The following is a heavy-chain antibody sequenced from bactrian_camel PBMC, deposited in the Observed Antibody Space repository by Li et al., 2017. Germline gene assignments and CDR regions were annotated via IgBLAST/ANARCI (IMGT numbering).Heavy chain of an antibody. J-gene: IGHJ4*01. CDR1: GFTFSKVY. Sequence: HVQLVESGGGLVQPGGSLRLSCAASGFTFSKVYIFWVRQAPGKGLEWVCSIYSDDRNTYYGDSVKGRFTISRDNAENGVYLQMNSLKTEDTGTYYCACSSQFAYWGPGTQVTVS. D-gene: IGHD6*01. CDR2: IYSDDRNT. CDR3: ACSSQFAY. V-gene: IGHV3-2*01.